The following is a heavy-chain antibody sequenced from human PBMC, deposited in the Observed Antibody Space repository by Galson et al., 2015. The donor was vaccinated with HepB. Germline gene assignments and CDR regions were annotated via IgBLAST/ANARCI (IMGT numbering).Heavy chain of an antibody. V-gene: IGHV5-51*01. CDR1: GYSFTSYW. J-gene: IGHJ3*02. CDR3: ARQGVYYYDSSGYYRPGAFDI. CDR2: IYPGDSDT. Sequence: QSGAEVKKPGESLKVSCKGSGYSFTSYWIGWVRQMPGKGLEWMGIIYPGDSDTRYSPSFQGQVTISADKSISTAYLQWRSLKVSDTAMYYCARQGVYYYDSSGYYRPGAFDIWGQGTMVTVSS. D-gene: IGHD3-22*01.